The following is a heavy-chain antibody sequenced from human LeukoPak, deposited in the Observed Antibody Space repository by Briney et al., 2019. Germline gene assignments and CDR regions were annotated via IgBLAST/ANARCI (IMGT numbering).Heavy chain of an antibody. V-gene: IGHV3-23*01. Sequence: GGSLRLSCAASGFTFSNYAMSWVRQAPGKGLEWVSAISGSGGSTYYADSVKGRFTISRDNSKNTLYLQMNSLRAEDTAIYYCAKPETPAGPHFDYWGQGTLVTVSS. D-gene: IGHD5-24*01. CDR1: GFTFSNYA. J-gene: IGHJ4*02. CDR2: ISGSGGST. CDR3: AKPETPAGPHFDY.